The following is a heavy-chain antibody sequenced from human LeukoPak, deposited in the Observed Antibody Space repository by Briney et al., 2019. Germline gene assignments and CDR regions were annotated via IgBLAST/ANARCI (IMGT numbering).Heavy chain of an antibody. CDR3: AINGIRGVIIYFDY. Sequence: GASVKVSCKASGYTFTGYYMHWVRQAPGQGLEWMGWINPNSGGTNYAQKFQGRVTMTRDTSISTAYMELSRLRSDDTAVYYCAINGIRGVIIYFDYWGQGTLVTVSS. CDR1: GYTFTGYY. D-gene: IGHD3-10*01. CDR2: INPNSGGT. J-gene: IGHJ4*02. V-gene: IGHV1-2*02.